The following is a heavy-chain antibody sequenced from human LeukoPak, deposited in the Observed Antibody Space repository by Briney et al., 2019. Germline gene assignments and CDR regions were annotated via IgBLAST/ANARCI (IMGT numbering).Heavy chain of an antibody. D-gene: IGHD6-19*01. Sequence: ASVKVSCKASGYTFTSYGISWVRQAPGQGLERMGWISAYNGNTNYAQKLQGRVTMTTDTSMSTAYMELRSLRSDDTAVYYCARDYIAVAEGAFDYWGQGTLVTVSS. CDR3: ARDYIAVAEGAFDY. J-gene: IGHJ4*02. V-gene: IGHV1-18*01. CDR1: GYTFTSYG. CDR2: ISAYNGNT.